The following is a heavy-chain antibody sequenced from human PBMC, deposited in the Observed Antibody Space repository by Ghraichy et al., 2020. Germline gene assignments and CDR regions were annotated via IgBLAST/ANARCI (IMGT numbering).Heavy chain of an antibody. CDR3: ARRVDYYGSGSDLPETYSFDY. Sequence: LSLTCAVYGGSFSGYFWSWVRQPPGKGLEWIGEINYSGSTNYNPSLKSRVTISVDTSKNQFSLKLSSVTAADTAMYYCARRVDYYGSGSDLPETYSFDYWGQGTLVTVSS. CDR2: INYSGST. V-gene: IGHV4-34*01. D-gene: IGHD3-10*01. J-gene: IGHJ4*02. CDR1: GGSFSGYF.